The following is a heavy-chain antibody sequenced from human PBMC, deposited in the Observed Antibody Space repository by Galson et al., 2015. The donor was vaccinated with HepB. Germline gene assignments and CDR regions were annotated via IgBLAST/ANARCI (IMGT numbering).Heavy chain of an antibody. J-gene: IGHJ3*02. D-gene: IGHD3-22*01. CDR1: GFTFSSYA. CDR3: AKDLRYYYDSSGYAAFDI. V-gene: IGHV3-23*01. Sequence: SLRLSCAASGFTFSSYAMTWVRQAPGKGLEWVSAISGSGDNTYHADSVKGRFSISRDNSKNTLYLQMNSLRAEDTAVYYCAKDLRYYYDSSGYAAFDIWGQGTMVTVSS. CDR2: ISGSGDNT.